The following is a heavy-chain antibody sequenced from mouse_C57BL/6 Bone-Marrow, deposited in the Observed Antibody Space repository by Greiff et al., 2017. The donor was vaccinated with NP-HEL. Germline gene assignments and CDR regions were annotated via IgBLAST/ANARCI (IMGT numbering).Heavy chain of an antibody. V-gene: IGHV1-36*01. CDR3: ARSSRGHYYGSSYFDY. J-gene: IGHJ2*01. CDR2: VYPYNGGT. Sequence: EVQRVESGPVLVKPGPSVKISCKASGFTFTDYYMHWVKQSHGKSLEWIGLVYPYNGGTSYNQKFKGKATLTVDTSSSTAYMELNRLTSEDSAVYYCARSSRGHYYGSSYFDYWGQGTTLTVSS. D-gene: IGHD1-1*01. CDR1: GFTFTDYY.